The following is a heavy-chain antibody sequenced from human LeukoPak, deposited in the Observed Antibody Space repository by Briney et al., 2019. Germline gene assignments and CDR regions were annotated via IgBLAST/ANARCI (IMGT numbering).Heavy chain of an antibody. V-gene: IGHV4-59*01. J-gene: IGHJ4*02. CDR3: ARERYCTNGVCDIGFDY. CDR1: GGSILSNY. CDR2: IYYSGST. Sequence: SETLSLTCTVSGGSILSNYWTWIRQPAGKGLEWIGYIYYSGSTNYNPSLKSRVTISVDTSKNQFSLKLSSVTAADTAVYYCARERYCTNGVCDIGFDYWGQGTLVTVSS. D-gene: IGHD2-8*01.